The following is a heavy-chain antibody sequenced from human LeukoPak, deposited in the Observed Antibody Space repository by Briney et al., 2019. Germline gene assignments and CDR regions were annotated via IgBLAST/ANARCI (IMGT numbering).Heavy chain of an antibody. J-gene: IGHJ3*02. V-gene: IGHV4-39*01. CDR2: IYYSGST. CDR3: ATYIMVRGVPGAFDI. CDR1: GGSISSSSYY. Sequence: PSETLSLTCTVSGGSISSSSYYWGWLRQPPGKGLEWLGSIYYSGSTYYNPSLKSRVTISVDTSKNQFTLKLSSVTAADTAVYYCATYIMVRGVPGAFDIWGQGTMVPVSS. D-gene: IGHD3-10*01.